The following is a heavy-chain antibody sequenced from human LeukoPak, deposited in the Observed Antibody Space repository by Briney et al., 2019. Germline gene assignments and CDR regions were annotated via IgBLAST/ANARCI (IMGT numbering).Heavy chain of an antibody. Sequence: SETLSLTCTVSGGSISSYYWSWIWQPAGKGLQWIGRISTSGNTDYSPSLKSRVFISVDTSNNQFSLNLSSVTAADTAVYFCTRHQTNNFGPGTPFDFWGQGTLVSVSS. CDR1: GGSISSYY. CDR2: ISTSGNT. D-gene: IGHD1-20*01. CDR3: TRHQTNNFGPGTPFDF. J-gene: IGHJ4*02. V-gene: IGHV4-4*07.